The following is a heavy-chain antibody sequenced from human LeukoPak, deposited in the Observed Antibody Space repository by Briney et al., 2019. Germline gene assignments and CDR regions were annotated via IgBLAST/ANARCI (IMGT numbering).Heavy chain of an antibody. V-gene: IGHV1-8*01. Sequence: GASVKVSCKASGYTFTSYDINWVRQATGQGLEWMGWMNPNSGKTGYAQKFQGRVTMTRSTSISTAYMELSSLRSEDTAVYYCTRSVRRGPIDYWGPGTLVTVSS. CDR1: GYTFTSYD. CDR2: MNPNSGKT. J-gene: IGHJ4*02. CDR3: TRSVRRGPIDY. D-gene: IGHD5-12*01.